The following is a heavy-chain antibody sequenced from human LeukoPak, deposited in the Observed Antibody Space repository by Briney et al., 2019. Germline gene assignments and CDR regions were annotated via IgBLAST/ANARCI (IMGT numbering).Heavy chain of an antibody. D-gene: IGHD3-22*01. J-gene: IGHJ6*03. Sequence: ASVKVSCKASGYTFTSYYMHWVRQAPGQGLEWMGIINPSGGSTSYAQKFQGRVTMTRDTSTSTVYMELSSLRSEDTAMYYCARDYYYDSSGYCYPDMDVWGKGTTVTVSS. CDR3: ARDYYYDSSGYCYPDMDV. CDR1: GYTFTSYY. CDR2: INPSGGST. V-gene: IGHV1-46*01.